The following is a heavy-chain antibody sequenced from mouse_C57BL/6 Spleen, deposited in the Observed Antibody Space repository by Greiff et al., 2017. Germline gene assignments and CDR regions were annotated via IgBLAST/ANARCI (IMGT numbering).Heavy chain of an antibody. CDR2: IYPSDSET. J-gene: IGHJ2*01. V-gene: IGHV1-61*01. D-gene: IGHD1-1*01. CDR1: GYTFTSYW. Sequence: QVQLKQPGAELVRPGSSVKLSCKASGYTFTSYWMDWVKQRPGQGLEWIGNIYPSDSETHYNQKFKDKATLTVDKSSSTAYMQLSSLTSEDSAVYYCARGTTVGNFDYWGQGTTLTVSS. CDR3: ARGTTVGNFDY.